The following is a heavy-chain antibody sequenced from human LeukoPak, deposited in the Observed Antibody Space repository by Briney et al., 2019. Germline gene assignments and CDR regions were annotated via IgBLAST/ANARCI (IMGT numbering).Heavy chain of an antibody. V-gene: IGHV4-39*07. D-gene: IGHD5-18*01. CDR2: IYYSGST. CDR3: ARQGRGYSYGPKNYYYYMDV. Sequence: SETLSLTCTVSGGSISSSSYYWGWIRQPPGKGLEWIGSIYYSGSTYYNPSLKSRVTISVDTSKNQFSLKLSSVTAADTAVYYCARQGRGYSYGPKNYYYYMDVWGKGTTVTVSS. J-gene: IGHJ6*03. CDR1: GGSISSSSYY.